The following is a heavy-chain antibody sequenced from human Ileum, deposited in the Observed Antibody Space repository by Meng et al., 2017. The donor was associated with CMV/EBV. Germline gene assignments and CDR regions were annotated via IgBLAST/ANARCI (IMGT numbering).Heavy chain of an antibody. Sequence: SCAASGFMFSSSAMSWFRQAPGRGLGWVSVISGDSNYIYYPDSMKGRFTVSRDNAKNSLYLQLNSLRAEDTAVYFCARDSVGWSRDYWGQGTLVTVSS. J-gene: IGHJ4*02. V-gene: IGHV3-21*01. D-gene: IGHD6-19*01. CDR3: ARDSVGWSRDY. CDR1: GFMFSSSA. CDR2: ISGDSNYI.